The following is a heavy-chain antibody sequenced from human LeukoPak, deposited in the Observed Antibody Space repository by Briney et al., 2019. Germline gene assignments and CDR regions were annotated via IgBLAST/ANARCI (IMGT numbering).Heavy chain of an antibody. J-gene: IGHJ4*02. D-gene: IGHD6-13*01. CDR2: IIGIGGST. Sequence: GSLRLSCAASGFTFDDYAMSWVRQAPGQGLEWVSAIIGIGGSTYYAESVKGRFTISRDKSKNPPYLQMTSLRAEDMAVYYCAKELLVAAAFDYWGQGTLVTVSS. CDR3: AKELLVAAAFDY. V-gene: IGHV3-23*01. CDR1: GFTFDDYA.